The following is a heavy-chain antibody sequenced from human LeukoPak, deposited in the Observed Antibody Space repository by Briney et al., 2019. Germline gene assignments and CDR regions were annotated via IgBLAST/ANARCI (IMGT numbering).Heavy chain of an antibody. V-gene: IGHV4-59*05. Sequence: SETLSLTCTVSGGSISSYYWSWIRQPPGKGLEWIGSIYYSGSTYYNPSLKSRVTISVDTSKNQFSLKLSSVTAADTAVYYCASRYCSSTSCSSWFDPWGQGTLVTVSS. CDR3: ASRYCSSTSCSSWFDP. CDR2: IYYSGST. D-gene: IGHD2-2*01. J-gene: IGHJ5*02. CDR1: GGSISSYY.